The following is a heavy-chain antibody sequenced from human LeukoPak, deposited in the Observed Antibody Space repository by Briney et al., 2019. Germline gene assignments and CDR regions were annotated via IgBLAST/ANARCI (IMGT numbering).Heavy chain of an antibody. V-gene: IGHV1-2*02. CDR3: ARGRLGYYYGMDV. D-gene: IGHD3-16*01. CDR1: GYTFTGYY. J-gene: IGHJ6*02. CDR2: INPNNGGT. Sequence: ASVKVSCKASGYTFTGYYMHWVRQAPGQGLEWMGWINPNNGGTNYAQKFQGRVTMTRDTSISTAYMELSRLRSDDTAVYYCARGRLGYYYGMDVWGQGTTVTVSS.